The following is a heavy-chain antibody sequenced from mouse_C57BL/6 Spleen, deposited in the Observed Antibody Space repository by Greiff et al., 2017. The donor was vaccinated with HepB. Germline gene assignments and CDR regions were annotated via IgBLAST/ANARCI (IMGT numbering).Heavy chain of an antibody. D-gene: IGHD2-4*01. Sequence: EVKVVESGEGLVKPGGSLKLSCAASGFTFSSYAMSWVRQTPEKRLEWVAYISSGGDYIYYADTVKGRFTISRDNARNTLYLQMSSLKSEDTAMYYCTREGYDYDGRWYFDVWGTGTTVTVSS. J-gene: IGHJ1*03. V-gene: IGHV5-9-1*02. CDR2: ISSGGDYI. CDR1: GFTFSSYA. CDR3: TREGYDYDGRWYFDV.